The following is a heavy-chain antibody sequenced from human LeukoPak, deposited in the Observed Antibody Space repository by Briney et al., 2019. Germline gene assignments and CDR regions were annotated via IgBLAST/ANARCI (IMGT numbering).Heavy chain of an antibody. Sequence: GGSLRLSCAASGFTFSSYEMNWVRQAPGKGLKWVSYTSSSGSTIYYADSVKGRFTISRDNAKNSLYLQMNSLRAEDTAVYYCARARSFGSGYDPWGQGTLVTVSS. CDR2: TSSSGSTI. V-gene: IGHV3-48*03. CDR3: ARARSFGSGYDP. J-gene: IGHJ5*02. CDR1: GFTFSSYE. D-gene: IGHD3-10*01.